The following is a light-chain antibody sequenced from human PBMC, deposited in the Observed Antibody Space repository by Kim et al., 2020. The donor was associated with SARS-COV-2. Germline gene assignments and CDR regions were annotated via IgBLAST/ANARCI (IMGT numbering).Light chain of an antibody. CDR3: QKYNSAPWT. CDR2: AAS. J-gene: IGKJ1*01. V-gene: IGKV1-27*01. Sequence: ASVGDRVTITCRASQDIKNYLAWYRQKPGKVPEVLIYAASSLQSGGPSRISGSGSGTDFTLTINSLQPEDVATYYCQKYNSAPWTFGQGTKVDIK. CDR1: QDIKNY.